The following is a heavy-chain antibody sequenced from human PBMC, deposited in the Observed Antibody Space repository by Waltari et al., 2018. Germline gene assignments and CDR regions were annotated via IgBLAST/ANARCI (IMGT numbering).Heavy chain of an antibody. J-gene: IGHJ4*02. D-gene: IGHD3-9*01. CDR1: GGSISSSSYY. CDR3: ARNLLGVSKKELVPNLGFDY. V-gene: IGHV4-39*01. Sequence: QLQLQESGPGLVKPSETLSLTCTVSGGSISSSSYYWGCIRPPPGKGREWIGSIYYSGSTYYNPSLKSRVTISVDTSKNQFSLKLSSVTAADTAVYYCARNLLGVSKKELVPNLGFDYWGQGTLVTVSS. CDR2: IYYSGST.